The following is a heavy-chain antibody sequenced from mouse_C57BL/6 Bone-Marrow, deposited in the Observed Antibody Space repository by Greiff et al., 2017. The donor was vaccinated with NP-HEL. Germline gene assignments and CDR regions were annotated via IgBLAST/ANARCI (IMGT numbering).Heavy chain of an antibody. CDR3: ARYYGNFDY. CDR1: GYSFTSYY. V-gene: IGHV1-66*01. CDR2: IYPGSGNT. Sequence: QVHVKQSGPELVKPGASVKISCKASGYSFTSYYIHWVKQRPGPGLEWIGWIYPGSGNTKYNEKFKGKATLTADTSSSTAYMQLSSLTSEDSAVYYCARYYGNFDYWGQGTTLTVSS. J-gene: IGHJ2*01. D-gene: IGHD2-1*01.